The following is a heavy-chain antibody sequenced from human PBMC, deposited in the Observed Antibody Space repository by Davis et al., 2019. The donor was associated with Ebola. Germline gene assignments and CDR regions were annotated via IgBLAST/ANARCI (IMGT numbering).Heavy chain of an antibody. Sequence: GESLKISCAASGFTFSSYSMNWVRQAPGKGLEWVSYISSSSSTIYYADSVKGRFTISRDNAKNSLYLQMNSLRDEDTAVYYCARLIGSYPNWFDPWGQGTLVTVSS. V-gene: IGHV3-48*02. CDR1: GFTFSSYS. J-gene: IGHJ5*02. CDR3: ARLIGSYPNWFDP. CDR2: ISSSSSTI. D-gene: IGHD1-26*01.